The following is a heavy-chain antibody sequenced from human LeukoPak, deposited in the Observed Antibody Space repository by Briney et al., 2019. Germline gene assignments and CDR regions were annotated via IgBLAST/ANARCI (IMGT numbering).Heavy chain of an antibody. CDR3: AKLWGSFYYGMDV. J-gene: IGHJ6*02. V-gene: IGHV3-30*18. CDR2: ISYDGSNK. Sequence: GGSLRLSCAASGFTFSSYGMHWVRQAPGKGLEWVAVISYDGSNKYYADSVKGRFTISRDNSKNTLYLQMNSLRAEDTAVYYCAKLWGSFYYGMDVWGQGTTVTVSS. D-gene: IGHD3-16*01. CDR1: GFTFSSYG.